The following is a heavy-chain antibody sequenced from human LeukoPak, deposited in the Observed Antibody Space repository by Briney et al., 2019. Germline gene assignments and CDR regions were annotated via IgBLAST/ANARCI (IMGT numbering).Heavy chain of an antibody. D-gene: IGHD5-12*01. CDR3: ARGYSGYDYAFDI. CDR2: INHSGST. V-gene: IGHV4-34*01. Sequence: SETLSLTCAVYGGSFSGYYWSWIRQPPGKGLEWIGEINHSGSTNYNPSLKSRVTISVDTSKNQFSLKLSSVTAADTAVYYCARGYSGYDYAFDIWGQGKMVTVSS. J-gene: IGHJ3*02. CDR1: GGSFSGYY.